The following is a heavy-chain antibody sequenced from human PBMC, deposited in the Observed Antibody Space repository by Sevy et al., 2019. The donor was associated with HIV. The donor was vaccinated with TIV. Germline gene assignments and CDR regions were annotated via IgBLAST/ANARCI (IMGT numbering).Heavy chain of an antibody. CDR3: AKGRIPSIGTLGPFDS. J-gene: IGHJ4*02. D-gene: IGHD6-6*01. CDR2: KTGSAGVT. V-gene: IGHV3-23*01. Sequence: GESLKISCAASGFSLSNYAMSWVRQAPGKGLEWISTKTGSAGVTYYADSVKGRFTISRDNSKNTLFLQMNSLRAADTALYYCAKGRIPSIGTLGPFDSWGQGTLVTVSS. CDR1: GFSLSNYA.